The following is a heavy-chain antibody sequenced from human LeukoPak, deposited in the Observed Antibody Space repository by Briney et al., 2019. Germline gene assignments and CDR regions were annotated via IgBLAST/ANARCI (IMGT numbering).Heavy chain of an antibody. Sequence: PSETLSLTCAVYGGSFSGYYWSWIRQPPGKGLEWIGKSNHSGSTNYNPSLKSRVTISVDTSKNQFSLKLSSVTAADTAVYYCARLVAPRIAVAGFDYWGQGTLVTVSS. CDR1: GGSFSGYY. V-gene: IGHV4-34*01. CDR3: ARLVAPRIAVAGFDY. D-gene: IGHD6-19*01. CDR2: SNHSGST. J-gene: IGHJ4*02.